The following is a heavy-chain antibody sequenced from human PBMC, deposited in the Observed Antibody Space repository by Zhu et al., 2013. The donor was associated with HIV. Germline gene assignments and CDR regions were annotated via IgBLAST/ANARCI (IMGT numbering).Heavy chain of an antibody. CDR1: GGTFSSYA. J-gene: IGHJ6*02. CDR2: IIPIFGTA. CDR3: ARVWVDSSSGLGYYYGMDV. D-gene: IGHD6-6*01. V-gene: IGHV1-69*12. Sequence: QVQLVQSGAEVKKPGSSVKVSCKASGGTFSSYAISWVRQAPGQGLEWMGGIIPIFGTANYAQKFQGRVTITADESTSTAYMELSSLRSEDTAVYYCARVWVDSSSGLGYYYGMDVWGQGTTVTVSS.